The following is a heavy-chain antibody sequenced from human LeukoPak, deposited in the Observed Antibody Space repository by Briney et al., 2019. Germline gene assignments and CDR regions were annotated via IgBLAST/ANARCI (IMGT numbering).Heavy chain of an antibody. V-gene: IGHV3-66*01. Sequence: AGGSLRLSCEASGFTVSGNYMSWVRQAPGKGLEWVSFTHSGGTTYYVDSVKDRFTVSRDNSKNTLYLQMNSLRAEDTAVYYCARDEYGYGGYWGQGTLVTVSS. J-gene: IGHJ4*02. D-gene: IGHD5-12*01. CDR3: ARDEYGYGGY. CDR1: GFTVSGNY. CDR2: THSGGTT.